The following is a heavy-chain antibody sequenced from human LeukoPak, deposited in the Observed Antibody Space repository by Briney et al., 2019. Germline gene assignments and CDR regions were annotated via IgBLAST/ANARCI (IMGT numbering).Heavy chain of an antibody. V-gene: IGHV4-4*09. CDR3: ARQKCTSTSCLTKNAFDI. J-gene: IGHJ3*02. CDR2: IYTSGST. D-gene: IGHD2-2*01. Sequence: SETLSLTCTVSGSISGYYGSWIRQPPGKGLEWIGYIYTSGSTNYNPSLASRVTISVDTSNTQFSLDLSSVTAADTAVYYCARQKCTSTSCLTKNAFDIWGQGTMVTVSS. CDR1: GSISGYY.